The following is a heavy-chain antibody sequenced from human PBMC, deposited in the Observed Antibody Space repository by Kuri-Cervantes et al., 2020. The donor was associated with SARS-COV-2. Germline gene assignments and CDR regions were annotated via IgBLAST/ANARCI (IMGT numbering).Heavy chain of an antibody. V-gene: IGHV3-64D*06. J-gene: IGHJ4*02. CDR1: GFTFSSYA. D-gene: IGHD6-13*01. Sequence: GESLKISCSASGFTFSSYAMHWVRQAPGKGLEHVSAISSNGGSTYYADSVKGRFTISRDNSKNTLYLQMSSLRAEDTAVYYCVKSSYGGSSSWPDYWGQGTLVTVSS. CDR3: VKSSYGGSSSWPDY. CDR2: ISSNGGST.